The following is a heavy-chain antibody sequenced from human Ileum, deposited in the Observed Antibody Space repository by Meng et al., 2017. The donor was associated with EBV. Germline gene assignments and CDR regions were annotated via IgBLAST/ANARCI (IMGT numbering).Heavy chain of an antibody. D-gene: IGHD6-13*01. J-gene: IGHJ1*01. V-gene: IGHV4-39*07. Sequence: EEGAPCRVKREETLSLNCTVCGAPIRTTAYYGGWIRQPPGKGLEWIGNIFNSGVTSYSPSLKSRVTISVDTSKNQSSLKLSSVTAADTAVYYCARDDSSSWYSGGFFKYCGQGILVTVSS. CDR2: IFNSGVT. CDR1: GAPIRTTAYY. CDR3: ARDDSSSWYSGGFFKY.